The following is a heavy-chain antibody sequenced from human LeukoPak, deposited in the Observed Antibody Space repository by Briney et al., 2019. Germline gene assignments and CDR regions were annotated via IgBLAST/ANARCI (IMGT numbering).Heavy chain of an antibody. CDR2: IKSKTDGGAT. CDR1: GFSLSDYW. J-gene: IGHJ4*02. CDR3: ATRPRPYYDFLSGYCDY. V-gene: IGHV3-15*01. D-gene: IGHD3-3*01. Sequence: GGSLRLSCAASGFSLSDYWMSWVRQAPGKGLEWVGRIKSKTDGGATDYAAPVKGRFTISRDDSKNTVYLQMSSLKTEDTAVYYCATRPRPYYDFLSGYCDYWGQGTLVTVSS.